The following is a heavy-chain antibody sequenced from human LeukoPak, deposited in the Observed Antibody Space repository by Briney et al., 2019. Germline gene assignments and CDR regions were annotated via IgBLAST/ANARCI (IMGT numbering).Heavy chain of an antibody. Sequence: GGSLRLSCAASGFSFSSSWMHWVRQAPGKGLVWVSRINSDGSSTGYADSVKGRFTISRDNAKNTLFLQMNSLRAEDTAVYYCARGAFGGLHYWGQGTLVTVSS. CDR3: ARGAFGGLHY. CDR1: GFSFSSSW. D-gene: IGHD3-3*01. CDR2: INSDGSST. J-gene: IGHJ4*02. V-gene: IGHV3-74*01.